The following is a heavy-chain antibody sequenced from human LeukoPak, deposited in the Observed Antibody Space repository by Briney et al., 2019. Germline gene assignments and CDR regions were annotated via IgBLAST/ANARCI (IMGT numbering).Heavy chain of an antibody. CDR3: AAGPCELDF. Sequence: SETPSLTCTVSGVSINTYYASWIRQAPGKGLEFIGFIYTGGNTNYNPSLKSRATISVDTSNNQFSLMLTSVTAADTAMYYCAAGPCELDFWAQGTLFTFSS. CDR1: GVSINTYY. CDR2: IYTGGNT. V-gene: IGHV4-4*09. D-gene: IGHD3-10*01. J-gene: IGHJ4*02.